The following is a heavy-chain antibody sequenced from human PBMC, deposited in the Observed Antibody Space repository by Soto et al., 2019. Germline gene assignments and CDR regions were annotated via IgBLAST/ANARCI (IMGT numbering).Heavy chain of an antibody. Sequence: SVKVSCKGAGGTCSSYAMSWVRQEHGQGLEWMGGIIPIFGTANYAQKFQGRVTITADESTSTAYMELSSLRSEDTAVYYCARVLKTTGTYYYYGMDVWGQGTTVTVSS. V-gene: IGHV1-69*01. CDR2: IIPIFGTA. J-gene: IGHJ6*02. CDR3: ARVLKTTGTYYYYGMDV. D-gene: IGHD4-4*01. CDR1: GGTCSSYA.